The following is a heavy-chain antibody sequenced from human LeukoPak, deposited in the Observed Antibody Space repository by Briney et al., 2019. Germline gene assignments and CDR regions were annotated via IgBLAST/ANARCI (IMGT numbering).Heavy chain of an antibody. CDR2: ISSSSSYI. J-gene: IGHJ3*02. CDR3: ARDPTSSWETAFDI. V-gene: IGHV3-21*01. CDR1: GFTFSSYT. D-gene: IGHD1-26*01. Sequence: PGGSLRLSCAASGFTFSSYTMNWVRQAPGKGLEWVSSISSSSSYIYYADSVKGRFTISRDDAKNSLYLQMDSLRAEDTAVYYCARDPTSSWETAFDIWGQGTMVTVSS.